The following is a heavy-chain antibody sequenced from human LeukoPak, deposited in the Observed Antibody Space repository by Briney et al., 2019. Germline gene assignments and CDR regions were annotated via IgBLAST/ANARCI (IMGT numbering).Heavy chain of an antibody. CDR2: INPNSGGT. Sequence: ASVTVSCKASGYTFTGYYMHWVRQAPGQGLEWMGWINPNSGGTNYAQKFQGRVTMTRDTSISTAYMELSRLRSDDTAVYYCARVRIAAAGTFDYWGQGTLVTVSS. J-gene: IGHJ4*02. CDR1: GYTFTGYY. CDR3: ARVRIAAAGTFDY. V-gene: IGHV1-2*02. D-gene: IGHD6-13*01.